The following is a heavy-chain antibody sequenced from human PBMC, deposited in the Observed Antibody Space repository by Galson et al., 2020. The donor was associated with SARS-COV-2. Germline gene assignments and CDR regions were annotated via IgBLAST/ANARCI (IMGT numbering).Heavy chain of an antibody. CDR2: IYYDGNT. CDR3: LRDDGTAPYDY. Sequence: METGGSLRLSCAASGFSVSSKYISWVRQAPGKGLEWVSVIYYDGNTNYADSVRGRFTISRDTSKNTVYLQMNSLRTEDTAVYYRLRDDGTAPYDYWGQGTLVTVSS. J-gene: IGHJ4*02. V-gene: IGHV3-53*05. CDR1: GFSVSSKY. D-gene: IGHD5-18*01.